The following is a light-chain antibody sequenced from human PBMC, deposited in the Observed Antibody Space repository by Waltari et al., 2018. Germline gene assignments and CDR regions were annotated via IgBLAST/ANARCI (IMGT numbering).Light chain of an antibody. J-gene: IGKJ5*01. CDR2: DAS. Sequence: EIVMTQSPATLSSAPGERATLSCWASQSVGSSLAWYQQKPGQAPRLLMYDASNRATGVPARFNGSGSGTDFTLTIISLQSEDSAVYYCQQRSNWPPITFGQGTRLEIK. CDR3: QQRSNWPPIT. V-gene: IGKV3-11*01. CDR1: QSVGSS.